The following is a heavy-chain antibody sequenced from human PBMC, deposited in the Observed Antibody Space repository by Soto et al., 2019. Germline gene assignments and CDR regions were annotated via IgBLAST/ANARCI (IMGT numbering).Heavy chain of an antibody. CDR3: THRRSPNGYGWDF. V-gene: IGHV2-5*01. CDR1: GFSLSTGGLG. CDR2: IFSNDYK. J-gene: IGHJ6*02. D-gene: IGHD2-8*01. Sequence: QITLKESGPTLVKPTQTLTLTCTFAGFSLSTGGLGVGWIRQPPGKALEWLALIFSNDYKRYRPSLRNRLTISKDTSKNQLVLTMTDMEPVDTATYYCTHRRSPNGYGWDFGGQGTTVTVSS.